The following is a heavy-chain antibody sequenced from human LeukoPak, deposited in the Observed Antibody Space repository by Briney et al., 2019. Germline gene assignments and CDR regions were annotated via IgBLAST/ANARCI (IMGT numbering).Heavy chain of an antibody. Sequence: KAGGSLRLSCAASGFTFSNAWMSWVRQAPGKGLEWVGRIKSKADGGTTDYAAPVKGRFTISRDDSKNTLYLQMNSLKTEDTAVYYCATGLAKAAFDIWGQGTMVTVSS. CDR1: GFTFSNAW. CDR2: IKSKADGGTT. V-gene: IGHV3-15*01. J-gene: IGHJ3*02. CDR3: ATGLAKAAFDI.